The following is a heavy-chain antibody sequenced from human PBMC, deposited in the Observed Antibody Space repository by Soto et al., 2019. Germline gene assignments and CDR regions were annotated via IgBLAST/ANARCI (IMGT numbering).Heavy chain of an antibody. J-gene: IGHJ6*02. CDR1: GGSFSGYY. CDR2: INHSGST. D-gene: IGHD3-9*01. CDR3: ARGIGSGYYNRYYYGMDV. Sequence: PSETLSLTCAVYGGSFSGYYWSWIRQPPGKGLEWIGEINHSGSTNYNPSLKSRVTIPVDTSKNQFSLKLSSVTAADTAVYYCARGIGSGYYNRYYYGMDVWGQGTTVTVSS. V-gene: IGHV4-34*01.